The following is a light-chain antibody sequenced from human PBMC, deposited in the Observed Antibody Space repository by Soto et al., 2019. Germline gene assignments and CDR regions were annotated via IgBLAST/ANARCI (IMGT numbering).Light chain of an antibody. V-gene: IGKV1-5*01. CDR3: QQYNSYSPT. Sequence: DIQMTQSPSTLSASVGDRVTITCRASQSISSWLAWYQQKPGKAPKLLIYDASSLESGLPSRFRGSGSGTEFTLTISCLQPDDFATYYCQQYNSYSPTFGQGTKVEIK. J-gene: IGKJ1*01. CDR2: DAS. CDR1: QSISSW.